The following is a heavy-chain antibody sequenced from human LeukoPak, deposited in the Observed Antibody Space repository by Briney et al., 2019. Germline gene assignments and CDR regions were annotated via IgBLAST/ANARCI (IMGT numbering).Heavy chain of an antibody. CDR1: GGSFSGYY. D-gene: IGHD5-18*01. CDR3: ARVQLWVYYYMDV. J-gene: IGHJ6*03. Sequence: SETLSLTCAVYGGSFSGYYWSWNRQPPGKGLEWIGEINHSGSTNYNPSLKSRVTISVDTSKNQFSLKLSSVTAADTAVYYCARVQLWVYYYMDVWGKGTTVTVSS. V-gene: IGHV4-34*01. CDR2: INHSGST.